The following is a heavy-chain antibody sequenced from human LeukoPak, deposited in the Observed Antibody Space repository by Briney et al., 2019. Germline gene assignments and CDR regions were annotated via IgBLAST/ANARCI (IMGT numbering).Heavy chain of an antibody. J-gene: IGHJ4*02. CDR2: IYYSGST. CDR3: ARHRFGEFDY. D-gene: IGHD3-10*01. CDR1: GGSISSYY. Sequence: SETLSLTCTVSGGSISSYYWSWIRQPPGKGLEWIGYIYYSGSTNYNPSLKSRVTISVDTSKNQFSLKLSSVTAADTAVYYCARHRFGEFDYWGQGTMVTVSS. V-gene: IGHV4-59*08.